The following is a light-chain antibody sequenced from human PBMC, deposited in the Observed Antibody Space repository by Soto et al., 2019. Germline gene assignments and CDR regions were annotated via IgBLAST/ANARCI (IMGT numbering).Light chain of an antibody. CDR1: SSNIGNSF. CDR2: DNN. J-gene: IGLJ1*01. CDR3: GAWDGGLSAFV. Sequence: QSVLTQPPSVSVAPGRTVTISCSGSSSNIGNSFVSWYQQLPGTAPRLLIYDNNERPSGIPDRFSGSKSGTSATLGITGLQTGDEADYYCGAWDGGLSAFVFGTGTKLTVL. V-gene: IGLV1-51*01.